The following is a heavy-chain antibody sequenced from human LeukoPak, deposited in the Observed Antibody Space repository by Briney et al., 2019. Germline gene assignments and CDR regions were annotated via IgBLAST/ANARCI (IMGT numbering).Heavy chain of an antibody. CDR2: ISYDGSNK. Sequence: GGSLRLSCAASGFTFSSYAMHWVRQAPGKGLEWVAVISYDGSNKYYADSVKGRFTISRDNSKNTLYLQMNGLRAEDTAVYYCAREDFWSGYYWFDPWGQGTLVTVSS. CDR3: AREDFWSGYYWFDP. D-gene: IGHD3-3*01. CDR1: GFTFSSYA. V-gene: IGHV3-30-3*01. J-gene: IGHJ5*02.